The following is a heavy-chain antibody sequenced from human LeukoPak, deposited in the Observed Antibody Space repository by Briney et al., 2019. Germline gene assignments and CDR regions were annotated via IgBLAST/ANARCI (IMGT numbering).Heavy chain of an antibody. D-gene: IGHD3-3*01. Sequence: GGSLRLSCAASGFTFSSYWMSWVRQAPGKGLEWVANIKQDGSEKYYVDSVKGRFTISRDNAKNPLYLQMNSLRAEDTAVYYCARERFLEWLSFYYGMDVWGQGTTVTVSS. CDR2: IKQDGSEK. V-gene: IGHV3-7*01. J-gene: IGHJ6*02. CDR1: GFTFSSYW. CDR3: ARERFLEWLSFYYGMDV.